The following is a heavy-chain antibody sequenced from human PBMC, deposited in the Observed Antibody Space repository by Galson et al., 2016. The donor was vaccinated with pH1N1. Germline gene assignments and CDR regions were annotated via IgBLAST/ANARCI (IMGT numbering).Heavy chain of an antibody. V-gene: IGHV3-48*03. CDR3: ARGSHFGFALGSWYFDW. CDR2: ISSSGSTI. J-gene: IGHJ4*02. CDR1: GFTFSTYE. Sequence: SLRLSCAVAGFTFSTYEMNWVRQAPGKGLEWISYISSSGSTIYYAESVKGRLTLSRDNAKNSLYLQMDSLRAEDTAVYYCARGSHFGFALGSWYFDWWGQGTLVTVSS. D-gene: IGHD3-10*01.